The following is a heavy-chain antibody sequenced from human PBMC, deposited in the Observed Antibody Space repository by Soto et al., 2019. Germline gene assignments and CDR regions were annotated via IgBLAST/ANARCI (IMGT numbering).Heavy chain of an antibody. V-gene: IGHV5-51*01. J-gene: IGHJ6*02. D-gene: IGHD2-2*01. Sequence: GESLKISCTASGYSFTSYWIAWVRQLHGKGLEWMGIIYPGDSDTRYSPSFQGQVTISADRSISTAYLQWSSLKASDTAIYYCARHKDIIVVSAVMKYYYYGMDVWGQGTTVTVSS. CDR3: ARHKDIIVVSAVMKYYYYGMDV. CDR2: IYPGDSDT. CDR1: GYSFTSYW.